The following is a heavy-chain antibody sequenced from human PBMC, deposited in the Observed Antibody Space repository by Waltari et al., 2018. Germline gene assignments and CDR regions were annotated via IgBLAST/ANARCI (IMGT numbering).Heavy chain of an antibody. CDR3: ARGTPTPGDLLY. CDR2: INPSGGAT. D-gene: IGHD4-17*01. J-gene: IGHJ4*02. CDR1: AYSFSSYS. V-gene: IGHV1-46*01. Sequence: QVKLEQSGAAVKKPGASVKLSGKAPAYSFSSYSLHWVRQAPGQGFEWMGVINPSGGATDYAQKFQARVTMTRDTSTSTVYMELSGLTSEDTAVYYCARGTPTPGDLLYWGQGSPVTVSA.